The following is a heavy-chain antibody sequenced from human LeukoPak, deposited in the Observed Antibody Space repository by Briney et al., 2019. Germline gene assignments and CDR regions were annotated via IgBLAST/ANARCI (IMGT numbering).Heavy chain of an antibody. D-gene: IGHD3-10*01. CDR1: GGSISSYY. V-gene: IGHV4-59*01. CDR3: ATYGSGSYYRADWFDP. Sequence: SETLSLTCTVSGGSISSYYWIWIRQPPGNGLEWIGYIYYSGSTNYNPSLKSRVTISVDTSKNQFSLKLSSVTAADTAVYYCATYGSGSYYRADWFDPWGQGTLVTVSS. CDR2: IYYSGST. J-gene: IGHJ5*02.